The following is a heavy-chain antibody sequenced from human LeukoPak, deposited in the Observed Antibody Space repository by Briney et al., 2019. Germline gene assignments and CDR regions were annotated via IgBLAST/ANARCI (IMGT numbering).Heavy chain of an antibody. D-gene: IGHD3-10*01. CDR2: ISYSGSS. V-gene: IGHV4-39*01. Sequence: SETLSLTCTFSGGSISSNTYYWAWIRQPPGKGLEWIGTISYSGSSYYNPSLNSRVTISVDTSKNQFFLNLTSVSATGTALYYGARHGYYYSSGPLFDSWGQGTLVTVSS. J-gene: IGHJ4*02. CDR1: GGSISSNTYY. CDR3: ARHGYYYSSGPLFDS.